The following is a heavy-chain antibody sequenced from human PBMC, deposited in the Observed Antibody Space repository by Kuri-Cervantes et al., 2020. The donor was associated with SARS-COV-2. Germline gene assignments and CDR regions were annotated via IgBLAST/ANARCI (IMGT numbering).Heavy chain of an antibody. D-gene: IGHD3-22*01. CDR2: IYHSGST. V-gene: IGHV4-38-2*02. J-gene: IGHJ3*02. Sequence: ESLKISCTVSGYSISSGYYWGWIRQLPGKGLEWIGSIYHSGSTYYNPSLKSRVTISVDTPKNQFSLKLSSVTAADTAVYYCARDAPWYDSSGYPAGVDIWGQGTMVTVSS. CDR1: GYSISSGYY. CDR3: ARDAPWYDSSGYPAGVDI.